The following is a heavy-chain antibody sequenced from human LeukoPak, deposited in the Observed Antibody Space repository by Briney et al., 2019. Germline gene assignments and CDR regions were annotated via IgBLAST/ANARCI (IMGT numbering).Heavy chain of an antibody. CDR1: GYSFTSYW. CDR3: ARASGYQLLRPGVGPAGYFDY. J-gene: IGHJ4*02. CDR2: IYPGDSDT. Sequence: GESLKISCKGSGYSFTSYWIGWVRQMPGKGLEWMGIIYPGDSDTRYSPSFQGQVTISADKSISTAYLQWSSLKASDTAMYYCARASGYQLLRPGVGPAGYFDYWGQGTLVTVSS. D-gene: IGHD2-2*01. V-gene: IGHV5-51*01.